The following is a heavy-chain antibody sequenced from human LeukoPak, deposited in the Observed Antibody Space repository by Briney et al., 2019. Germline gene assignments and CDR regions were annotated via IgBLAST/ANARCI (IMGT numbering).Heavy chain of an antibody. V-gene: IGHV1-18*01. J-gene: IGHJ4*02. D-gene: IGHD6-6*01. CDR2: ISAYNGNT. CDR1: GYTFTSYG. CDR3: ARVKEGSSIAALGYYFDY. Sequence: GASVKVSCKASGYTFTSYGISWVRQAPGQGLEWMGWISAYNGNTNYAQKLQGRVTMTTDTSTSTAYMELRSLRSDDTAVYYCARVKEGSSIAALGYYFDYWGQGTLVTVSS.